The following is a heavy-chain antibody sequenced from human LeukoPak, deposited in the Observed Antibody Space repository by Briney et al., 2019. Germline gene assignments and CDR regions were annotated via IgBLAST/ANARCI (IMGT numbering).Heavy chain of an antibody. D-gene: IGHD2-8*01. CDR2: IRYDGSNK. Sequence: GGSLRLSCAASGFTFSSYGMHWVRQAPGKGLEWVAFIRYDGSNKYYADSVKGRFTISRDDSKNTLYLQMNSLRAEDTAVYYCANGNRCTSPNCLGYYYFYMDVWGKGTTVTVSS. CDR1: GFTFSSYG. V-gene: IGHV3-30*02. J-gene: IGHJ6*03. CDR3: ANGNRCTSPNCLGYYYFYMDV.